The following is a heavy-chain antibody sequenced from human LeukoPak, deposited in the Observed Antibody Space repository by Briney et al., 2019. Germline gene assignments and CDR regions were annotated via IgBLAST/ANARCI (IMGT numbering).Heavy chain of an antibody. J-gene: IGHJ6*03. D-gene: IGHD1-7*01. CDR1: GGSISSYY. CDR2: IHTSGST. Sequence: RPSETLSLTCTVSGGSISSYYWSWIRQPAGKGLEWIGRIHTSGSTNYNPSLKSRVTISVDKSKHQFSLKLSSVTAADTAVYYCARRTTGYYYMDVWGKGTTVTVSS. CDR3: ARRTTGYYYMDV. V-gene: IGHV4-4*07.